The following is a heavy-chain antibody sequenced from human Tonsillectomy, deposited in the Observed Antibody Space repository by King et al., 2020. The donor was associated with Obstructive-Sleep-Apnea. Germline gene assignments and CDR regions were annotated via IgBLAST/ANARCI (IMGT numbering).Heavy chain of an antibody. V-gene: IGHV3-30-3*01. CDR3: ASGYSSTWYAVDY. D-gene: IGHD6-13*01. J-gene: IGHJ4*02. CDR1: GFTFSSYA. CDR2: ISYGGSNK. Sequence: VQLVESGGGVVQPGRSLRLSCAASGFTFSSYAMHWVRQAPGKGLEWVAVISYGGSNKYYADSVKGRFTISRENSKNTLYLQMNSLGAEDTAVYYCASGYSSTWYAVDYWGQGTLVTVSS.